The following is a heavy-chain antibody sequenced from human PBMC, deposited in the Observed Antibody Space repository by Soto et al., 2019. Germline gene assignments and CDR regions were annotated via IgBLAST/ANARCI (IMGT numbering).Heavy chain of an antibody. J-gene: IGHJ4*02. CDR1: GSSIIGYY. V-gene: IGHV4-59*12. CDR3: ARGPPIVGNTTPLDS. D-gene: IGHD1-26*01. CDR2: IHYSGST. Sequence: PSETLSLTCTFSGSSIIGYYWTWIRQSPERGLEWIGYIHYSGSTKYNPSLERRVTISVDTSNNQFALTLTSVTAADTAVYLCARGPPIVGNTTPLDSWGQGTLVTVSS.